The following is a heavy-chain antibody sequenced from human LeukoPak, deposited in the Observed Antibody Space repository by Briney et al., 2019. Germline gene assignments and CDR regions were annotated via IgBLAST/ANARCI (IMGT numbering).Heavy chain of an antibody. Sequence: ASVKVSCKASGHTFTDYYMHWVRQAPGQGLEWMGWINPNSGGTNYAQNFQGRVTMTRDTSISTAYMELSRLRSDDTAVYYCAREPITIFGVITPHDAFDIWGQGTMVTVSS. D-gene: IGHD3-3*01. CDR1: GHTFTDYY. V-gene: IGHV1-2*02. CDR2: INPNSGGT. J-gene: IGHJ3*02. CDR3: AREPITIFGVITPHDAFDI.